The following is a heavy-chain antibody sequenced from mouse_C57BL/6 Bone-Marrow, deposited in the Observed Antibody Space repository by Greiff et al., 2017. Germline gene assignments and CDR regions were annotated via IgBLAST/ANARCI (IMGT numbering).Heavy chain of an antibody. CDR1: GFNIKDDY. V-gene: IGHV14-4*01. D-gene: IGHD1-1*01. J-gene: IGHJ2*01. CDR2: IDPENGDT. CDR3: TTGGYGSSSY. Sequence: EVHLVESGAELVRPGASVKLSCTASGFNIKDDYMHWVKQRPEQGLEWIGWIDPENGDTEYASKFQGKATITADTSSNTAYLQLSSLTSEDTAVYYCTTGGYGSSSYWGQGTTLTVAS.